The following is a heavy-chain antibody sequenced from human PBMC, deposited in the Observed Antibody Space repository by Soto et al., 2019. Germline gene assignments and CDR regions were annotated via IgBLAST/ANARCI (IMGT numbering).Heavy chain of an antibody. J-gene: IGHJ4*02. D-gene: IGHD6-13*01. V-gene: IGHV4-39*01. Sequence: QLQLQESGPGLVKPSETLSLTCTVSGGSISSSSYYWGWIRQPPGKGLEWIGSIYYSGSTYYNPSLKSRVTISVDTSKNQFSLKLSSVTAADTAVYYCAGQQQLVYGHFDYWGQGTLVTVSS. CDR2: IYYSGST. CDR3: AGQQQLVYGHFDY. CDR1: GGSISSSSYY.